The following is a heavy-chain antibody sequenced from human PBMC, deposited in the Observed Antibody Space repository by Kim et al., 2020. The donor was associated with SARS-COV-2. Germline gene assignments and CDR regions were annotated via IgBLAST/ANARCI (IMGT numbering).Heavy chain of an antibody. J-gene: IGHJ1*01. D-gene: IGHD3-9*01. CDR2: VDYSGST. Sequence: SETLSLTCTVSGGSVSSGSYFWGWVRQPPGKGLEWIGYVDYSGSTNYNPSLKSRVTLSVDTSKNQFSLGLTSVTAADTAVYFCARLGIVWLYLGHWGQGALVTVSS. CDR3: ARLGIVWLYLGH. V-gene: IGHV4-61*01. CDR1: GGSVSSGSYF.